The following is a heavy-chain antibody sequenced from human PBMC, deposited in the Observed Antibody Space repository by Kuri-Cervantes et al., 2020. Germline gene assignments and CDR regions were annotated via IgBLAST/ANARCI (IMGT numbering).Heavy chain of an antibody. CDR3: ARGGGYVTRKNDERSPHHPQYYFDY. J-gene: IGHJ4*02. Sequence: SVKVSCKASGYTFTGYYMHWVRQAPGQGLEWMGGIIPIFGTANYAQKFQGRVTITTDESTSTAYMELSSLRSEDTAVYYCARGGGYVTRKNDERSPHHPQYYFDYWGQGTLVTVSS. D-gene: IGHD1-1*01. V-gene: IGHV1-69*05. CDR1: GYTFTGYY. CDR2: IIPIFGTA.